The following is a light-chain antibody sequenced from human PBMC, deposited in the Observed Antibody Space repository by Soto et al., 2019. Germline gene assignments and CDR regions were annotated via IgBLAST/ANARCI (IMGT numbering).Light chain of an antibody. Sequence: EIVMTQSPATLSVSPGERATLSCRASQSVSSNLAWYQQKPGQAPRLLIYGASTRATGIPARFSGSGSWTEFTVTISSLQSEDFAVYYCQQYNNWPQTFGQGTKVESK. J-gene: IGKJ1*01. V-gene: IGKV3-15*01. CDR1: QSVSSN. CDR3: QQYNNWPQT. CDR2: GAS.